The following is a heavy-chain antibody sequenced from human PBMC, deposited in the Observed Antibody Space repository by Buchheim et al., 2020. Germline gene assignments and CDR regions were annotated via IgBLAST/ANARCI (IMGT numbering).Heavy chain of an antibody. CDR1: GGSISSSSYY. J-gene: IGHJ5*02. V-gene: IGHV4-39*01. Sequence: QLQLQESGPGLVKPSETLSLTCTVSGGSISSSSYYWGWIRQPPGKGLEWIGSIYYSGSTYYNPSLKSRVTISVDTSKNQFSLKLSSVTAADTAVYYCARPGIAAAATCWFDPWGQGTL. CDR3: ARPGIAAAATCWFDP. CDR2: IYYSGST. D-gene: IGHD6-13*01.